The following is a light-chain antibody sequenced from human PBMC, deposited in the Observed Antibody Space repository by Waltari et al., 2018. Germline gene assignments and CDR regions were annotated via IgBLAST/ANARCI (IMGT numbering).Light chain of an antibody. CDR3: QTGGHGTGV. J-gene: IGLJ3*02. Sequence: QLVLTQSPSASASLGPSVKLTCTPSSGHRSNVIAWLQQQPAKGPRYLMKVNSDGSHSKGDKIPDRFSGSSSGTEHYLTISSLQSEDEADYYCQTGGHGTGVFGGGTKLTVL. CDR1: SGHRSNV. V-gene: IGLV4-69*01. CDR2: VNSDGSH.